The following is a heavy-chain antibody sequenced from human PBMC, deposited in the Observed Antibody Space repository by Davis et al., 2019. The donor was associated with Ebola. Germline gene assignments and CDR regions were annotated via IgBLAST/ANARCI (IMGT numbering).Heavy chain of an antibody. CDR1: GYSFISYW. J-gene: IGHJ4*02. V-gene: IGHV5-51*01. CDR2: IYPADSKT. CDR3: ARGFGGPPGDY. Sequence: GESLKISCQGSGYSFISYWIGWVRQMPGKGLEWMGIIYPADSKTTYSPSFQGQVTMSADKSLSTAYLHWSSLKASDTAMYYCARGFGGPPGDYWGQGTLVTVSS. D-gene: IGHD3-10*01.